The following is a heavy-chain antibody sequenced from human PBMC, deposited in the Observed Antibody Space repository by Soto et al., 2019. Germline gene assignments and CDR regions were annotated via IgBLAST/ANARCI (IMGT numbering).Heavy chain of an antibody. CDR2: ISYDGSNK. V-gene: IGHV3-30-3*01. Sequence: ESEGSVVQPGRSLRLSCAASGFTFSSYTLHWVRQAPGKGLEWVALISYDGSNKYYADSVKGRFTISRDNSKNTLYLQMNSLRPEDTALFYCARGTYDFWSGYIADAFDVWGQGTMVTVSS. CDR3: ARGTYDFWSGYIADAFDV. D-gene: IGHD3-3*01. J-gene: IGHJ3*01. CDR1: GFTFSSYT.